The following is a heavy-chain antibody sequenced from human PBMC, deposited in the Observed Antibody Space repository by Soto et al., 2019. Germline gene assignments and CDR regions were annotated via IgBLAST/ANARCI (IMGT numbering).Heavy chain of an antibody. CDR1: GYTLSSYV. V-gene: IGHV3-23*01. D-gene: IGHD3-16*01. CDR2: ISGSGGST. Sequence: GGSLRLSCAASGYTLSSYVTCWVRQAPRKGLEWVSAISGSGGSTYYADSVKGRFTISRDNSKNTLYLQMNSLRAEDTAVYYCAKDQGGPYDYWGQGTLVTVSS. J-gene: IGHJ4*02. CDR3: AKDQGGPYDY.